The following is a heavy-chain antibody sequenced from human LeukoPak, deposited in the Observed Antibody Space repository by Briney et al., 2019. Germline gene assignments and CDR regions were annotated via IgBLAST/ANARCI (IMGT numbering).Heavy chain of an antibody. CDR2: IHTSGST. CDR1: GGSISNSY. Sequence: SETLSLTCTVSGGSISNSYWSWIRQPAGKGLEWIGRIHTSGSTNYNPSLKSRVTMSVDTSKNQFSLKLSSVTAADTAVYYCARVEGYSYGYAYYYGMDVWGQGTTVTVSS. D-gene: IGHD5-18*01. J-gene: IGHJ6*02. V-gene: IGHV4-4*07. CDR3: ARVEGYSYGYAYYYGMDV.